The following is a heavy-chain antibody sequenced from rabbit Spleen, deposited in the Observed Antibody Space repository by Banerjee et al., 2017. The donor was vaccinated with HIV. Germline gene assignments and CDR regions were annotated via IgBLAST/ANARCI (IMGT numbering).Heavy chain of an antibody. CDR2: IDVVKSGST. V-gene: IGHV1S40*01. D-gene: IGHD1-1*01. CDR3: ARDLVAVIGWNFNL. Sequence: QSLEESGGDLVKPEGSLTLTCTASGFSFSNKVVMCWVRQAPGKGLEWIACIDVVKSGSTYYATWAKGRFTISKTSSTTVTLQLTSLTAADTATYFCARDLVAVIGWNFNLWGPGTLVTVS. J-gene: IGHJ4*01. CDR1: GFSFSNKVV.